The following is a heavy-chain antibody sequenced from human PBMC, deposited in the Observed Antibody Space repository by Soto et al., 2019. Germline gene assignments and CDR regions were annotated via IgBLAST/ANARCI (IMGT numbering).Heavy chain of an antibody. Sequence: SVNVSCKASGGTFSSYAISWVREAPGQGLEWMGGIIPIFGTANYAQKFQGRVTITADESTSTAYMELSSLRSEDTAVYYCASSRSHHSYYDSSGYYRTWGQGTLVTVSS. CDR1: GGTFSSYA. J-gene: IGHJ5*02. CDR2: IIPIFGTA. CDR3: ASSRSHHSYYDSSGYYRT. V-gene: IGHV1-69*13. D-gene: IGHD3-22*01.